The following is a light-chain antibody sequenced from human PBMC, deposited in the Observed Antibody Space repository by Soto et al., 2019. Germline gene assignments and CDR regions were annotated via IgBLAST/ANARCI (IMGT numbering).Light chain of an antibody. CDR3: LSYAGNYIYV. J-gene: IGLJ1*01. CDR1: SSDVGGYNY. V-gene: IGLV2-8*01. CDR2: EVS. Sequence: QSALTQPPSASGSPGQSVTISCTGTSSDVGGYNYVSWYQQHPGKAPKLMIYEVSERPSGVPDRFSGSKSGNTASLTISRLQAEDETDYYCLSYAGNYIYVFGTGTKVTVL.